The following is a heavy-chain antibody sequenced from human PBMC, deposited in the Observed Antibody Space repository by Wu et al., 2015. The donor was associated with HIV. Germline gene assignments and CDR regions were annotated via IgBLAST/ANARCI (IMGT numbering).Heavy chain of an antibody. J-gene: IGHJ3*02. D-gene: IGHD4-23*01. V-gene: IGHV1-69*05. CDR2: IIPIFGTA. CDR3: ARDRVDYGGNLAAFDI. CDR1: GGTFSSYA. Sequence: QVQLVQSGAEVKKPGSSVKVSCKASGGTFSSYAISWVRQAPGQGLEWMGGIIPIFGTANYAQKFQGRVTITTDESTSTAYMELSSLRSEDTAVYYCARDRVDYGGNLAAFDIWGQGTMVTVSS.